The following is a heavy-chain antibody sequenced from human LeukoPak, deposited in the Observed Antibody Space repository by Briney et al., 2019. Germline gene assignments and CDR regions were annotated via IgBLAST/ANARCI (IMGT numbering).Heavy chain of an antibody. CDR3: ARELTIVGATNYFDY. CDR1: GYTFTSYY. V-gene: IGHV1-46*01. CDR2: INPSGGST. Sequence: GASVKVSCKASGYTFTSYYMHWVRQAPGQGLEWMGIINPSGGSTSYAQKFQGRVTMTRDTSTSTVYMELSSLRSEDTAVYYRARELTIVGATNYFDYWGQGTLVTVSS. J-gene: IGHJ4*02. D-gene: IGHD1-26*01.